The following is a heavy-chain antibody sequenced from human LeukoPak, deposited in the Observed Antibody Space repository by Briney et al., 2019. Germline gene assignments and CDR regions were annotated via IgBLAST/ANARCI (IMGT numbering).Heavy chain of an antibody. CDR3: TTEGDILTGYPYDY. CDR2: IKSKTDGGTT. CDR1: GFTFSNAG. D-gene: IGHD3-9*01. Sequence: PGGSLRLSCAASGFTFSNAGMSWVRQAPGKGLEWVGRIKSKTDGGTTDYAAPVKGRFTISRDDSKNTLYLQMNSLKTEDTAVYYCTTEGDILTGYPYDYWGQGTLVTVSS. V-gene: IGHV3-15*01. J-gene: IGHJ4*02.